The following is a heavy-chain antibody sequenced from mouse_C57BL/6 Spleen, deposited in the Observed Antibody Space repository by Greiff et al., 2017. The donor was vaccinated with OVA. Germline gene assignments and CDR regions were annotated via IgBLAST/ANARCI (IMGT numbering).Heavy chain of an antibody. J-gene: IGHJ4*01. Sequence: DVMLVESGGGLVQPGGSLSLSCAASGFTFTDYYMSWVRQPPGKALEWLGFIRNKANGYTTEYSASVKGRFTISRDNSQSILYLQMNALRAEDSATYYCARSGTGNYYAMDYWGQGTSVTVSS. D-gene: IGHD3-3*01. CDR3: ARSGTGNYYAMDY. CDR2: IRNKANGYTT. V-gene: IGHV7-3*01. CDR1: GFTFTDYY.